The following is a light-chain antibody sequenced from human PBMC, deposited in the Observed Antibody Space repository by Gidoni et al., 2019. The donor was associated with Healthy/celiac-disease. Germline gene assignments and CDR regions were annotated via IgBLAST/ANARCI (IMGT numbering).Light chain of an antibody. V-gene: IGKV3-11*01. CDR1: QSVSSY. CDR3: QQRSNWPLT. J-gene: IGKJ4*01. CDR2: DSS. Sequence: EIVLTQSPATLSLSPGERATLSCRASQSVSSYLALYQQKPGQAPRLLIYDSSNRATGLPARFRCRWSGTDFPLPLRRLEPEDFSVFYCQQRSNWPLTFGGGTKVEIK.